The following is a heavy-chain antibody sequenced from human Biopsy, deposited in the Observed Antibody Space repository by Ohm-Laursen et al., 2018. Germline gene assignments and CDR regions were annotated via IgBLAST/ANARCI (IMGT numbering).Heavy chain of an antibody. J-gene: IGHJ4*02. CDR1: GVSINGGRYY. V-gene: IGHV4-61*03. D-gene: IGHD4-23*01. CDR3: ARGSNDFGGLYFPR. Sequence: GTLSLTWTVSGVSINGGRYYWNWIRHHPGKGLEWIGHISCTGYTSYNASLKSRVTISVDTSRNHFSLRLSSLTAADTAVYYCARGSNDFGGLYFPRWGQGTLLTVSS. CDR2: ISCTGYT.